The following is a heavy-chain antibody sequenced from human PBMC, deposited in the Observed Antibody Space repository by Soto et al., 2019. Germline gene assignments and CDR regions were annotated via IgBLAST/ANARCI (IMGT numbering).Heavy chain of an antibody. V-gene: IGHV1-8*01. CDR2: MNPNSGNT. CDR3: ARGGRYCSSTSCYEISFDY. J-gene: IGHJ4*02. Sequence: ASVKVSCKASGYTFTSYDINWVRQATGQGLDWMGWMNPNSGNTGYAQKFQGRVTMTRNTSISTAYMELSSLRSEDTAVYYCARGGRYCSSTSCYEISFDYWGQGTRVTVSS. D-gene: IGHD2-2*01. CDR1: GYTFTSYD.